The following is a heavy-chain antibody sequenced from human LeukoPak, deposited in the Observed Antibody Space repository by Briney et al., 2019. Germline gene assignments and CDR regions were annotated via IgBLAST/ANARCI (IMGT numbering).Heavy chain of an antibody. CDR3: ASTDIVATDRYFDY. J-gene: IGHJ4*02. V-gene: IGHV4-61*02. CDR1: GGSISSGSYY. CDR2: IYTSGST. D-gene: IGHD5-12*01. Sequence: SETLSLTCTVSGGSISSGSYYWSWIRQPAGKGLEWIGRIYTSGSTNYNPSFKSRVTISVDTSKNQFSLKLSSVTAADTAVYYCASTDIVATDRYFDYWGQGTLVTVSS.